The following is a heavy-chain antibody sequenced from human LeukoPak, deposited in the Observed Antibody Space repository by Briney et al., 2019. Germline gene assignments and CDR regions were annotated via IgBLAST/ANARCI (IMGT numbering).Heavy chain of an antibody. J-gene: IGHJ5*02. CDR1: GYTFTRYG. D-gene: IGHD2-15*01. V-gene: IGHV1-18*04. CDR3: ARVSGGDIVVVVAATLENWFDP. Sequence: ASVKVSCKASGYTFTRYGISWVRQAPGQGLEWMGWISAYNGNTNYAQKLQGRVTMTTDTSTSTAYMELRSLRSDDTAVYYCARVSGGDIVVVVAATLENWFDPWGHGTLVTVSS. CDR2: ISAYNGNT.